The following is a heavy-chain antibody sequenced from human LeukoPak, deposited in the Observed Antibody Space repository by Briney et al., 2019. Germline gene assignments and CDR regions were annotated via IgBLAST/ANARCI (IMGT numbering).Heavy chain of an antibody. V-gene: IGHV3-23*01. CDR3: AHSSRVIGTYCTSTSCYAGSYYMDV. Sequence: GGSLRLSCAASGFTFSSYAMSWVRQAPGKGLEWVSAISGSGGSTYYADSVKGRFTISRDNSKNTLYLQMNRLRAEDTAVYYCAHSSRVIGTYCTSTSCYAGSYYMDVWPNGTTVTVSS. CDR1: GFTFSSYA. CDR2: ISGSGGST. J-gene: IGHJ6*03. D-gene: IGHD2-2*01.